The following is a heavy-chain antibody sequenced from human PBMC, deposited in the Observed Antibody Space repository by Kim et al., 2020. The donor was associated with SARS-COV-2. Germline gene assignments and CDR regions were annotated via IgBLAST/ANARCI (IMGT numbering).Heavy chain of an antibody. J-gene: IGHJ4*02. D-gene: IGHD4-17*01. V-gene: IGHV1-69*04. CDR1: GGTFSSYA. CDR2: IIPILGIA. Sequence: SVKVSCKASGGTFSSYAISWVRQAPGQGLEWMGRIIPILGIANYAQKFQGRVTITAYKSTSTAYMGLSSLRSEDTAVYYCARDLSGDYDDYWGQGTLVTVSS. CDR3: ARDLSGDYDDY.